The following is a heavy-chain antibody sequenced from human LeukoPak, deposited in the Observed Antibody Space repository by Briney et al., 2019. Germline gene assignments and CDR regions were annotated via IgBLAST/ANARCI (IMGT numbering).Heavy chain of an antibody. V-gene: IGHV3-74*01. CDR2: INNDGTST. Sequence: GGSLRLSCAASGFTFSSYWMHWVRQAPGKGLVWVSRINNDGTSTGYADSVKGRFTISRDNAKNTLNLQMNSLRAEDTAVYYCAYGSGSLLRGRGTLVTVSS. CDR1: GFTFSSYW. D-gene: IGHD3-10*01. CDR3: AYGSGSLL. J-gene: IGHJ4*02.